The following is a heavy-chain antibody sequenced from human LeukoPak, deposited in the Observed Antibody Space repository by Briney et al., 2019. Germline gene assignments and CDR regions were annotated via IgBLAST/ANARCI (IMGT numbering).Heavy chain of an antibody. Sequence: GESLKISCKGSGYSFTNTFIGWVRQMPGKGLEWMGIIYPGDSDTRYSPSFQGQVTISADKSITTAYLQWSSLKASDTAMYYCARPIAAAGTDLGYWGQGTLVTVSS. CDR3: ARPIAAAGTDLGY. V-gene: IGHV5-51*01. J-gene: IGHJ4*02. CDR1: GYSFTNTF. D-gene: IGHD6-13*01. CDR2: IYPGDSDT.